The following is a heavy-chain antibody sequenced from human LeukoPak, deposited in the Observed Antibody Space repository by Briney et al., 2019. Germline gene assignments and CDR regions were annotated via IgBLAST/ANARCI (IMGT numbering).Heavy chain of an antibody. CDR3: AKVRGTYSSGYFFDY. CDR2: ISWNSGYR. J-gene: IGHJ4*02. Sequence: GRSLRLSCAASGFSFDAYAMYWVRQAPGKGLEWLSIISWNSGYRGYADSVTGRFTISRDNAKNSVYLQMNSLRAEDTAFYYCAKVRGTYSSGYFFDYWGQGALVTVSS. V-gene: IGHV3-9*01. D-gene: IGHD5-18*01. CDR1: GFSFDAYA.